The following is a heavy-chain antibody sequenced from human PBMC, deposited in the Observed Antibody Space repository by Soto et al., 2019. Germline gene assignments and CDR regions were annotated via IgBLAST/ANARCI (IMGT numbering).Heavy chain of an antibody. Sequence: QVQLQESGPGLVKPSQTLSLTCTVSGGSISSGGYHWSWIRQHPGKGLEWIGYIYYSGSTYYNPSLRSRVTFSVHTSKNQFSLELSSVTAADTAVYYCARSLFVPAACFDYWGQGTLVTVSS. D-gene: IGHD2-2*01. J-gene: IGHJ4*02. CDR3: ARSLFVPAACFDY. CDR1: GGSISSGGYH. CDR2: IYYSGST. V-gene: IGHV4-31*03.